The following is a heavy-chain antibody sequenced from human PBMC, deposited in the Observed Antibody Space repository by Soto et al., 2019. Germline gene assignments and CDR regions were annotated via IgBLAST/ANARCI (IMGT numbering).Heavy chain of an antibody. J-gene: IGHJ6*02. D-gene: IGHD1-1*01. CDR1: GFTFSTYA. CDR2: ISGSGGSI. V-gene: IGHV3-23*01. Sequence: EVQLLESGGGLVQPGGSLRLSCAASGFTFSTYAMNWVRQASGNGLEWVSAISGSGGSIHYADSVKSRSTISRDNSKNKLYLQMNSLRDEETAVYHCVKGYWKGDVWGQGTTVTVSS. CDR3: VKGYWKGDV.